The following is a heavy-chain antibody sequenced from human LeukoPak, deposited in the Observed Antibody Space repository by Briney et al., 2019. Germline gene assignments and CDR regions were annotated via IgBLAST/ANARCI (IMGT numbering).Heavy chain of an antibody. J-gene: IGHJ2*01. Sequence: SETLSLTCTVSGYSISSGSCWGWIRQPPGEGLDWIGSIYHSGSTFYNPSLKSRVTISVDTSKNQFSLKLSSVTAADTAVYYCARQYSDILTGYHRGELYWYFDLWGRGTLVTVSS. CDR3: ARQYSDILTGYHRGELYWYFDL. CDR1: GYSISSGSC. V-gene: IGHV4-38-2*02. CDR2: IYHSGST. D-gene: IGHD3-9*01.